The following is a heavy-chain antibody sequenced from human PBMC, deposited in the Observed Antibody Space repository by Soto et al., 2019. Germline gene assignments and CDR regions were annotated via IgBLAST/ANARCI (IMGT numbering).Heavy chain of an antibody. J-gene: IGHJ4*02. CDR2: IYWNDDK. CDR1: GFSLSTSGMG. D-gene: IGHD6-6*01. Sequence: QITLKESGPTLVKPTQTLTVTCTFSGFSLSTSGMGVGWIRQPPGKALEWFALIYWNDDKYYSPSLKSRLTITKDTPQNQVFLTMTNMGPVDAGTYYCSHTWYSSSSIYFDYWGQGTLVTVSS. CDR3: SHTWYSSSSIYFDY. V-gene: IGHV2-5*01.